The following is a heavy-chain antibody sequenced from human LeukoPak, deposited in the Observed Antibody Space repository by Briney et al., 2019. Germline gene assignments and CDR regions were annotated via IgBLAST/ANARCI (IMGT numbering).Heavy chain of an antibody. CDR2: IYYSGST. CDR1: GFTFSSYA. CDR3: AAGSGSYYRGYYGMDV. Sequence: LRLSCAASGFTFSSYAMSWVRQAPGKGLEWIGYIYYSGSTYYNPSLKSRVTISVDTSKNQSSLKLSSVTAADTAVYYCAAGSGSYYRGYYGMDVWGKGTTVTVSS. J-gene: IGHJ6*04. D-gene: IGHD3-10*01. V-gene: IGHV4-30-4*08.